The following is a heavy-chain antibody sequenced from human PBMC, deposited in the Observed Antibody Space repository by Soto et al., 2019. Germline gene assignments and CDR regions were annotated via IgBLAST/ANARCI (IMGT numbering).Heavy chain of an antibody. CDR1: EFTFSNYA. V-gene: IGHV3-23*01. CDR2: ITDNGGNT. CDR3: ARESSAYPHNVAFDI. J-gene: IGHJ3*02. D-gene: IGHD3-16*01. Sequence: PGGSLRLSCAASEFTFSNYAMSWVRQAPGKGLEWVSSITDNGGNTYYADSVKGRFTISRDNSKNTLYLQMNSLRAEDTAVYYCARESSAYPHNVAFDIWGQGTMVTVSS.